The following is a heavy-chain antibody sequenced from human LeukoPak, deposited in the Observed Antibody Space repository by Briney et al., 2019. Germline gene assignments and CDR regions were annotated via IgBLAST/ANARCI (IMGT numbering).Heavy chain of an antibody. Sequence: GGSLRLSCPASGFTFSTYLLNWARRAPGKGLEWLSYISSDSGAIYYADSAQGRFTISRDNAQKSLYLQMNSLRVEDTAVYYCVRELAYWGQGALVTVSS. CDR3: VRELAY. J-gene: IGHJ4*02. D-gene: IGHD1-1*01. V-gene: IGHV3-48*01. CDR2: ISSDSGAI. CDR1: GFTFSTYL.